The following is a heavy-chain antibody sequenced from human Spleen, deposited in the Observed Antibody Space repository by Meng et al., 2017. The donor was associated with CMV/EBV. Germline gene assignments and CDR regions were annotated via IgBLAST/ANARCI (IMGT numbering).Heavy chain of an antibody. J-gene: IGHJ4*02. D-gene: IGHD2-2*01. V-gene: IGHV6-1*01. CDR3: ARGGYQLRTYYFDY. CDR2: TYYKSKWYN. CDR1: DSVSSNSAA. Sequence: DSVSSNSAAGNWIRQSPSRGLEWLGRTYYKSKWYNDYAVSVKSRITITPDTSKNQFSLQLNSVTPEDTAVYYCARGGYQLRTYYFDYWGQGTLVTVSS.